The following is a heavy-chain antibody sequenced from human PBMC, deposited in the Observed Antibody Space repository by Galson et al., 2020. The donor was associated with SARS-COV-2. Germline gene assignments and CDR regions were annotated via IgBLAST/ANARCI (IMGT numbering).Heavy chain of an antibody. D-gene: IGHD1-26*01. CDR3: ARESRWELYFDH. CDR1: GGSISSSSYY. J-gene: IGHJ4*02. V-gene: IGHV4-61*02. CDR2: IYTSGST. Sequence: SETLSLTCTVSGGSISSSSYYRSWIRQPAGKGLEWIGRIYTSGSTNYNPSLKSRVTISVDTSKNQFSLKLSSVTAADTAVYYCARESRWELYFDHWGQGTLVTVSS.